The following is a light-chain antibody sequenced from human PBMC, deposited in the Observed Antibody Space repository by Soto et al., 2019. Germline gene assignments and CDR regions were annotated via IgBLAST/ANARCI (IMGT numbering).Light chain of an antibody. Sequence: EIVLTQSPGTLSLSPGEEATLSCRASQSVDSNYLAWYQQKPGQTPRLIIYGASGRADGIPHRFSGSGFGTDFTLTISKVEPEDFAVDYCQQYGTPRSVTFGQGTRL. V-gene: IGKV3-20*01. CDR1: QSVDSNY. J-gene: IGKJ5*01. CDR3: QQYGTPRSVT. CDR2: GAS.